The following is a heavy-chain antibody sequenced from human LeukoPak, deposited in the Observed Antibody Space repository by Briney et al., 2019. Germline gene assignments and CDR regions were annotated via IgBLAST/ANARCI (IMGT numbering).Heavy chain of an antibody. CDR3: ARAKPKNMVRGLIMRRESRYYFDY. J-gene: IGHJ4*02. D-gene: IGHD3-10*01. Sequence: GESLRLSCAASGFTVSSNYMSWVRQAPGKGLEWVSVIYSGGSTYYADSVKGRFTISRDNSKSTLYIQMNSLRAEDTAVYYCARAKPKNMVRGLIMRRESRYYFDYWGQGTLVTVSS. CDR1: GFTVSSNY. CDR2: IYSGGST. V-gene: IGHV3-53*01.